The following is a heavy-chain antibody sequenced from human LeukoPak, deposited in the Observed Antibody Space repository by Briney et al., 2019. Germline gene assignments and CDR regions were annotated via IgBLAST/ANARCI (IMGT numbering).Heavy chain of an antibody. CDR2: INPNSGGT. CDR3: ARGRATKDRLLDY. Sequence: GGSLRLSCAASGYTFTGYYMHWVRQAPGQGLEWMGWINPNSGGTNYAQKFQGRVTMTRDTSISTAYMELSRLRSDDTAVYYCARGRATKDRLLDYWGQGTLVTVSS. J-gene: IGHJ4*02. CDR1: GYTFTGYY. V-gene: IGHV1-2*02. D-gene: IGHD1-26*01.